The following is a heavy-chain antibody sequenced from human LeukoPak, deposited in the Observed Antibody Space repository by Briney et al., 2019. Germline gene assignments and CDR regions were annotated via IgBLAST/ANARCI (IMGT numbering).Heavy chain of an antibody. J-gene: IGHJ4*02. Sequence: GASVKVSCKASGYTFTGYYMHWVRQAPGQGLEWMGGIIPIFGTANYAQKFQGRVTITADESTSTAYMELSSLRSEDTAVYYCAREGGVTMKYRYWGQGTLVTVSS. V-gene: IGHV1-69*13. CDR1: GYTFTGYY. D-gene: IGHD3-22*01. CDR3: AREGGVTMKYRY. CDR2: IIPIFGTA.